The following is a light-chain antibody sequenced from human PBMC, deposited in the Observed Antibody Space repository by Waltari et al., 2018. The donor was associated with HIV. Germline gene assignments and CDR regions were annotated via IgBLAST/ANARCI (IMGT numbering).Light chain of an antibody. CDR2: SAF. Sequence: DIQMTQFPSSLSATVGDRVTITCRASQSISRYLSWYQQKPGKAPKLIVDSAFSLQSGVSSRFSGSGSGTVFTLTISSLQPEDSATYYCHQSYLSPDTFGQGTRLEIK. V-gene: IGKV1-39*01. CDR1: QSISRY. J-gene: IGKJ2*01. CDR3: HQSYLSPDT.